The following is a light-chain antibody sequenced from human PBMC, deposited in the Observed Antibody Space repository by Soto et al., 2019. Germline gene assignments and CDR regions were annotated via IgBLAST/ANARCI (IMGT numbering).Light chain of an antibody. Sequence: DLQMTQSPSTLSAAVGDRITITCRASQSIDRWLAWYQQKPGKAPKVLIYKASILEIGVPSRFSGSGSGTEFTLTISSLQPDDSASYYCQQFDDYPLTFGGGTKVEIK. J-gene: IGKJ4*01. CDR1: QSIDRW. CDR2: KAS. CDR3: QQFDDYPLT. V-gene: IGKV1-5*03.